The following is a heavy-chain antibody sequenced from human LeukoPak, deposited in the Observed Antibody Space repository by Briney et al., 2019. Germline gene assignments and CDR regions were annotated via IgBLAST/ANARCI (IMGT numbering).Heavy chain of an antibody. J-gene: IGHJ3*02. CDR2: INPSGGST. CDR3: ARVGRIVRDAFDI. Sequence: ASVKVSCKASGYTFTSYYMHWVRLAPGQGREWMGIINPSGGSTSYAQKFQGRVTMTRDTSTSTVYMELSSLRSEDTAVYYCARVGRIVRDAFDIWGQGTMVTVSS. CDR1: GYTFTSYY. D-gene: IGHD3-22*01. V-gene: IGHV1-46*01.